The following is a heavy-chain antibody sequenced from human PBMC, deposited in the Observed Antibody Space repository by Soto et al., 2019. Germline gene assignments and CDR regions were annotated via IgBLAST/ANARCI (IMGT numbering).Heavy chain of an antibody. CDR2: IWYDGSNK. Sequence: QVQLVESGGGVVQSGRSLRLSCAASGFTFSSYGMHWVRQAPGKGLEWVAVIWYDGSNKYYADSVKGRFTISRDNSKNTMYLKMNSLRAEDTAVYYCARAGYSGYDPRYYYGMDVWGQGTTVTVSS. CDR3: ARAGYSGYDPRYYYGMDV. CDR1: GFTFSSYG. D-gene: IGHD5-12*01. V-gene: IGHV3-33*01. J-gene: IGHJ6*02.